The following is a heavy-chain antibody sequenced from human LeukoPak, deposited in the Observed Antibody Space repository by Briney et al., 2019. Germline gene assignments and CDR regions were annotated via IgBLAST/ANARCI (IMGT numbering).Heavy chain of an antibody. Sequence: SETPSLTCTVSGGSINSYYCTWIRQPPGKGLEWIGYIYYSGSTNYNPSLKSRVTMSVDTSKNQFSLKLSSVTAADTAVYYCASLFKRITMVRGVIPPWGQGTLVTVSS. CDR1: GGSINSYY. V-gene: IGHV4-59*08. CDR3: ASLFKRITMVRGVIPP. CDR2: IYYSGST. J-gene: IGHJ5*02. D-gene: IGHD3-10*01.